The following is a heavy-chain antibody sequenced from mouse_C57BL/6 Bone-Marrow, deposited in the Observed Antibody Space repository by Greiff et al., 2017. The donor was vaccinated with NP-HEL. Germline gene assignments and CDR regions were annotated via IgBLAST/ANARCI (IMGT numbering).Heavy chain of an antibody. CDR1: GISITTGNYR. V-gene: IGHV3-5*01. J-gene: IGHJ4*01. D-gene: IGHD1-1*01. CDR3: ARGSSYDYAMGY. CDR2: IYYSGTI. Sequence: EVKLLESGPGLVKPSQTVFLTCTVTGISITTGNYRWSWIRQFPGNKLEWIGYIYYSGTITYNPSLTSRTTITRDTPKNQFFLEMNSLTAEDTATYYCARGSSYDYAMGYWGQGTSVTVSS.